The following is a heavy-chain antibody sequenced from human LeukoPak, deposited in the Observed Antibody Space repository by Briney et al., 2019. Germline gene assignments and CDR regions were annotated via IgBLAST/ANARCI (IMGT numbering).Heavy chain of an antibody. Sequence: SVKVSCKASGGTFSSYAISWVRQAPGQGLEWMGGIIPIFGTANYAQKFQGRVTITADESTSTAYMGLSSLRSEDTAVYFCASAPRYSSSWPNNWFDPWGQGTLVTVSS. CDR2: IIPIFGTA. J-gene: IGHJ5*02. V-gene: IGHV1-69*13. D-gene: IGHD6-13*01. CDR1: GGTFSSYA. CDR3: ASAPRYSSSWPNNWFDP.